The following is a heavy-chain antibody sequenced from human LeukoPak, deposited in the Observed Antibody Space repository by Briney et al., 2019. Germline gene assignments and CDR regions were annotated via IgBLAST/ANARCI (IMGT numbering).Heavy chain of an antibody. J-gene: IGHJ4*02. CDR2: ISSSSSYI. CDR3: ARGGDMRRHFDY. CDR1: GFTFSSYN. V-gene: IGHV3-21*01. D-gene: IGHD2-15*01. Sequence: GGSLRLSCAASGFTFSSYNMNWVRQAPGKGLEWVSSISSSSSYIYYADSVKGRFTISRDNAKNSLYLQMNGLRAEDTAVYYCARGGDMRRHFDYWGQGTLVTVSS.